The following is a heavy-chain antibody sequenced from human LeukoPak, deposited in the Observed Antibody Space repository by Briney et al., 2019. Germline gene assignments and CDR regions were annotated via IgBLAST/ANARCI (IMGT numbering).Heavy chain of an antibody. D-gene: IGHD2-15*01. CDR1: GGSISSSSYY. CDR2: IYYSGST. J-gene: IGHJ4*02. Sequence: SETLSLTCTVSGGSISSSSYYWGWILQPPGKGLEWIGSIYYSGSTYYNPSLKSRVTISVDTSKNQFSLKLSSVTAADTAVYYCARLPRRQPGGSAPDYWGQGTLVTVSS. CDR3: ARLPRRQPGGSAPDY. V-gene: IGHV4-39*01.